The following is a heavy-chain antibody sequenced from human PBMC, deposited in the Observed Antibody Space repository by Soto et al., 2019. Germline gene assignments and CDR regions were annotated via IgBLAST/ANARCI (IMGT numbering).Heavy chain of an antibody. CDR1: GGTFSSYA. D-gene: IGHD5-12*01. CDR2: IIPIFGTA. V-gene: IGHV1-69*06. Sequence: SVKVSCKASGGTFSSYAISWVRQAPGQGLEWMGGIIPIFGTANYAQKFQGRGTITADKSTSTAYMELTSLRSEDTAVYYCARAEGYGDFDYWGQGTLVTVSS. CDR3: ARAEGYGDFDY. J-gene: IGHJ4*02.